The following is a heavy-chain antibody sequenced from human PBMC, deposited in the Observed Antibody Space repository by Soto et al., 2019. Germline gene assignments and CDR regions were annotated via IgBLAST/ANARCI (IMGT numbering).Heavy chain of an antibody. CDR1: RFTFRDYG. CDR3: ARDRGADAAIDF. V-gene: IGHV3-33*01. CDR2: IWHDGLKK. Sequence: QVQLVESGGGVVQPERSLRLSCVASRFTFRDYGMHWVRQAPGKGLEWVAVIWHDGLKKDYVDSVKGRFTVSRDNSKNTLYLQMNSLRVEDTATYYCARDRGADAAIDFWGQGTLVTVSS. J-gene: IGHJ4*02.